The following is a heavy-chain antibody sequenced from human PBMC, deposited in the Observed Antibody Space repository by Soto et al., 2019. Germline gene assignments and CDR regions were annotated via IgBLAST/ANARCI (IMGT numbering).Heavy chain of an antibody. Sequence: GGSLRLSCAASGFTFSSYWMSWVRQAPGKGLEWVANIKQDGSEKYYVDSVKGRFTISRDNAKNSLYLQMNSLRAEDTAVYYCARKDLWFGELLNWFDPWGQGTLVTVSS. D-gene: IGHD3-10*01. CDR2: IKQDGSEK. CDR1: GFTFSSYW. CDR3: ARKDLWFGELLNWFDP. J-gene: IGHJ5*02. V-gene: IGHV3-7*01.